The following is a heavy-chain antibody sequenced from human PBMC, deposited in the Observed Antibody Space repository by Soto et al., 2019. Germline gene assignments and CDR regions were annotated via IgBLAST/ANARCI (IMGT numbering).Heavy chain of an antibody. CDR2: INHSGST. CDR1: GGSFSGYY. J-gene: IGHJ4*02. Sequence: QGQLQQWGAGLLKPSETLSLTCAVYGGSFSGYYCSWIRQPPGKGLEWIGEINHSGSTNYNPSLKSGVSISVHTSKNQFSLKLSSVTAAYTAVYYCARGIRGYSPRFDYWGQGTLVTVSS. CDR3: ARGIRGYSPRFDY. V-gene: IGHV4-34*01. D-gene: IGHD5-18*01.